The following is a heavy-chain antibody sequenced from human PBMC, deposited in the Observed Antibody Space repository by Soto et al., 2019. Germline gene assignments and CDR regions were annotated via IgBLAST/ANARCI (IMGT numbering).Heavy chain of an antibody. V-gene: IGHV1-18*01. CDR1: AYDSDG. Sequence: QVQLVQSGGEVKEPGASVKVSCKASAYDSDGITWVRQAPGQGLEWRGWIYAPNGNTNYAQKFQDRVIMTTDKSTRTFYMEVRSLRSDDTAVYYCANRGNPLMDVWGQGTTVTVS. J-gene: IGHJ6*02. CDR3: ANRGNPLMDV. CDR2: IYAPNGNT.